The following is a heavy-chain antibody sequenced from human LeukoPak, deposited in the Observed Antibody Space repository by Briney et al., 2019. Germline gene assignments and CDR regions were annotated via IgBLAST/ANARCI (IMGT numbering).Heavy chain of an antibody. CDR1: GGTFSSYA. CDR3: ARSSGDQLLFGWYFGL. Sequence: ASVKVSCKAFGGTFSSYAISWVRQAPGQGLEWMGGIIPIFGTANYAQKFQGRVTITADESTSTAYMELSSLRSEDTAVYYCARSSGDQLLFGWYFGLWGRGTLVTVSS. CDR2: IIPIFGTA. V-gene: IGHV1-69*01. J-gene: IGHJ2*01. D-gene: IGHD2-2*01.